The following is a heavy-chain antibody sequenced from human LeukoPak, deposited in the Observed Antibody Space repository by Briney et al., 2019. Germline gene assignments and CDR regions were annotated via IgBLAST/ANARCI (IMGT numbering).Heavy chain of an antibody. V-gene: IGHV1-2*06. CDR1: GYTFTGYY. J-gene: IGHJ4*02. Sequence: GASVKVSCKASGYTFTGYYMHWVRQAPGQGLEWMGRSNPNSGGTNYAQKFQGRVTMTRDTSISTAYMELSRLRSDDTAVYYCAKSPRYSSSWYYFDYWGQGTLVTVSS. D-gene: IGHD6-13*01. CDR3: AKSPRYSSSWYYFDY. CDR2: SNPNSGGT.